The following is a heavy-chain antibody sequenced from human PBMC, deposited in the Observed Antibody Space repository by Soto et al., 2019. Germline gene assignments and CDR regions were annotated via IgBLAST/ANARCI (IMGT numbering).Heavy chain of an antibody. CDR3: ARVGGYCSGAGCYSFDD. V-gene: IGHV4-59*01. D-gene: IGHD2-15*01. J-gene: IGHJ4*02. CDR1: GGSIRNYY. CDR2: IYYDGST. Sequence: PSETLSLTCTVSGGSIRNYYWSWVRQPPGKGLQWIGYIYYDGSTNYDPSLKSRVTISVDASKKELSLRLKSLTAADTALYYCARVGGYCSGAGCYSFDDWGKGTQVTVSS.